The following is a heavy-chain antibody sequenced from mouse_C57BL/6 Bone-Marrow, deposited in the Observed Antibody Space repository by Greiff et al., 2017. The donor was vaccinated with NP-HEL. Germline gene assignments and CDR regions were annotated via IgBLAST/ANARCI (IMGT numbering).Heavy chain of an antibody. J-gene: IGHJ3*01. D-gene: IGHD2-2*01. CDR1: GFTFSDYY. Sequence: EVKLVESGGGLMQPGGSLKLSCAASGFTFSDYYMYWVRQTPEKRLEWVAYISNGGGSTYYPDTVKGRFTISRDNAKNTLYLQMSRLKSEDTAMYYCARRLQTWFAYWGQGTLVTVSA. CDR3: ARRLQTWFAY. V-gene: IGHV5-12*01. CDR2: ISNGGGST.